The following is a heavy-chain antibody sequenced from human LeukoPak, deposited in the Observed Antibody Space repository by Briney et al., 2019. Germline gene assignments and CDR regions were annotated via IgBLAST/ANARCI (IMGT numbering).Heavy chain of an antibody. CDR1: GYSINSGYS. CDR2: IYHDGDR. CDR3: ARLYVTVSPPRPARFEY. J-gene: IGHJ4*02. Sequence: PSETLSLTCTVSGYSINSGYSWGWLRQPPGKGLEWIGNIYHDGDRHYNPSLKSRVTISLDKSKDHLSLKLTSVTVADTAIYYCARLYVTVSPPRPARFEYWGQGSQVSVSS. D-gene: IGHD1-20*01. V-gene: IGHV4-38-2*02.